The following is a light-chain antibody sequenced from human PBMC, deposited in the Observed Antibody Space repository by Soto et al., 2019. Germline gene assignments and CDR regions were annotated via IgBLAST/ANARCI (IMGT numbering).Light chain of an antibody. J-gene: IGKJ5*01. V-gene: IGKV3-11*01. Sequence: EIVLTQSPATLSLSPGERAILSCRASQSVSTFLAWFQQKPGQPPGLLIYNASNRTTGIPARFSGSGSGTDFTLTISSLEPEDFAVYYCQQRGDWPPITFGQGTRLEI. CDR3: QQRGDWPPIT. CDR2: NAS. CDR1: QSVSTF.